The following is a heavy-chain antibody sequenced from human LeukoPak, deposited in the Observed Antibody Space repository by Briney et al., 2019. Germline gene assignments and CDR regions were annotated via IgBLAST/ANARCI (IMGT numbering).Heavy chain of an antibody. V-gene: IGHV3-74*01. CDR2: INSDGSST. CDR3: AKARLGYCSSTSCSPYYFDY. Sequence: GGSLRLPWAAPGIPFRSYWMHWVRPAPGKGLVWVSRINSDGSSTSYADSVKGRFTISRDNAKNTLYLQMNSLRAEDTAVYYCAKARLGYCSSTSCSPYYFDYWGQGTLVTVSS. D-gene: IGHD2-2*01. CDR1: GIPFRSYW. J-gene: IGHJ4*02.